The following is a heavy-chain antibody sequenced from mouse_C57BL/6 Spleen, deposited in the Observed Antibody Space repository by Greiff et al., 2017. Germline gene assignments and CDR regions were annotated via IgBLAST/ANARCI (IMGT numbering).Heavy chain of an antibody. V-gene: IGHV1-80*01. CDR3: ERRNIGYGDYDWYFDV. Sequence: QVQLQQSGAELVKPGASVKISCKASGYAFSSYWMNWVKQRPGKGLEWIGQIYPGDGDTNYNGKFKGKATLTADKSASTAYMQLSSLTSEDAAVYVCERRNIGYGDYDWYFDVWGKGTTVTVSS. CDR2: IYPGDGDT. J-gene: IGHJ1*03. CDR1: GYAFSSYW. D-gene: IGHD2-13*01.